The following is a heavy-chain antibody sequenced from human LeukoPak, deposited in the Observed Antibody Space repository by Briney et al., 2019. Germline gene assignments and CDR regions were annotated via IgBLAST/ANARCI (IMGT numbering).Heavy chain of an antibody. CDR1: AFTFSTYA. CDR2: IRGSGGGT. Sequence: GGSLRLSCAASAFTFSTYAMTWVRQAPGKGLEWVSSIRGSGGGTYYADSVKGRFTISRDNSKSTLCLQVNSLRAEDTAVYYCARDPNGDYLGAFDFWGQGTMVTVSS. CDR3: ARDPNGDYLGAFDF. J-gene: IGHJ3*01. D-gene: IGHD2-8*01. V-gene: IGHV3-23*01.